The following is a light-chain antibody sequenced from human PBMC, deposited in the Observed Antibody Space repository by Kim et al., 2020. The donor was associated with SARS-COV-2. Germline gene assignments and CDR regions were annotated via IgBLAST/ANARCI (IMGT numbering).Light chain of an antibody. CDR3: NSRDSSGNQYV. CDR1: SLRTNY. J-gene: IGLJ1*01. Sequence: ALGQTVRITCKGDSLRTNYASWYQQKARQAPVLVIYGKNNRPSGIPDRFAGSSSGSTASLTITGAQAEDEADYYCNSRDSSGNQYVFGTGTKVTVL. CDR2: GKN. V-gene: IGLV3-19*01.